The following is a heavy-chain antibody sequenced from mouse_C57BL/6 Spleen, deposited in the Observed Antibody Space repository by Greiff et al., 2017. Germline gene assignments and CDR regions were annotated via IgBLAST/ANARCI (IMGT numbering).Heavy chain of an antibody. V-gene: IGHV5-17*01. CDR1: GFTFSDYG. CDR3: ANLWDVNY. Sequence: EVKVVESGGGLVKPGGSLKLSCAASGFTFSDYGMHWVRQAPEKGLEWVAYISSGSSTIYYADTVKGRFTISRDNAKNTLFLQMTRLRSEDKAMYYCANLWDVNYWGQGTTLTVSS. J-gene: IGHJ2*01. CDR2: ISSGSSTI. D-gene: IGHD4-1*01.